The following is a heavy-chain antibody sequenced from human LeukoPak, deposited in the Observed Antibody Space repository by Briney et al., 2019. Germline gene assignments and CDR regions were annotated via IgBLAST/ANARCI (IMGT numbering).Heavy chain of an antibody. V-gene: IGHV3-23*01. J-gene: IGHJ4*02. CDR2: ISGRGASK. Sequence: GGSLRLPCAVSGLTFNNYAMSWVRQAPGKGLEWVSGISGRGASKYYADSVKGRFTISRDNSKNTLYLQMNSLRAEDTAVYYCAKGVVVAPDVTPFDYWGQGTLVTVSS. CDR1: GLTFNNYA. D-gene: IGHD2-2*01. CDR3: AKGVVVAPDVTPFDY.